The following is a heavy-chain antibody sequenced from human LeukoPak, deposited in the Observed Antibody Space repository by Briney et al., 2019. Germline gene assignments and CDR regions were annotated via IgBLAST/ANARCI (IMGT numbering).Heavy chain of an antibody. CDR2: IYYSGST. J-gene: IGHJ4*02. D-gene: IGHD3-22*01. V-gene: IGHV4-39*01. Sequence: PLETLSLTCTVSGGSISSSSYYWGWIRQPPGKGLGWIGSIYYSGSTYYNPSLKSRVTISVDTSKDQFSLKLNSVTAADTAVYYCARTPGQKYYDSSGPFDYWGQGTLVTVSS. CDR3: ARTPGQKYYDSSGPFDY. CDR1: GGSISSSSYY.